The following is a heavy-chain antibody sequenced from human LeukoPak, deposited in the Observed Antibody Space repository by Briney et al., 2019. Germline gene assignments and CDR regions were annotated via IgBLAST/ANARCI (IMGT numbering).Heavy chain of an antibody. CDR1: GFTFSSYA. CDR3: AKGSDSGYYYYYMDV. V-gene: IGHV3-23*01. Sequence: GGSLRLSCAASGFTFSSYAMSWVRQAPGKGLEWVSAISGSGGSTYYADSVKGRFTISRDNSKNTLYLQMNSLRAEGTAVYYCAKGSDSGYYYYYMDVWGKGTTVTVSS. CDR2: ISGSGGST. D-gene: IGHD2-21*02. J-gene: IGHJ6*03.